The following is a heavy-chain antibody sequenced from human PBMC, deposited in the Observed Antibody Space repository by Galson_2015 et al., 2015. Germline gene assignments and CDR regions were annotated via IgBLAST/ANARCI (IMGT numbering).Heavy chain of an antibody. CDR1: GFTFSNYS. CDR3: ARDLRYWRGPSRDFVGAFDI. Sequence: SLRLSCAASGFTFSNYSMRWVRQAPGKGPEWVSYITSSSSTIYYSDSVKGRFTISRDNAKNSLYLEMKSLRDEDTALYYCARDLRYWRGPSRDFVGAFDIWGQGTIVTVPS. V-gene: IGHV3-48*02. J-gene: IGHJ3*02. D-gene: IGHD2-15*01. CDR2: ITSSSSTI.